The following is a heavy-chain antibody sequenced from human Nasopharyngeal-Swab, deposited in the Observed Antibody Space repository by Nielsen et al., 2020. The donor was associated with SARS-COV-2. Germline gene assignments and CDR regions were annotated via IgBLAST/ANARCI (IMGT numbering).Heavy chain of an antibody. V-gene: IGHV4-30-4*01. Sequence: LSCTVSGGSISSGDYYWSWIRQPPGKGLEWIGYIYYSGSTYYNPSLKSRVTISVDTSKNQFSLKLSSVTAADTAVYYCARHSYYDFWSGYSQFDYWGQGTLVTVSS. CDR1: GGSISSGDYY. CDR3: ARHSYYDFWSGYSQFDY. J-gene: IGHJ4*02. D-gene: IGHD3-3*01. CDR2: IYYSGST.